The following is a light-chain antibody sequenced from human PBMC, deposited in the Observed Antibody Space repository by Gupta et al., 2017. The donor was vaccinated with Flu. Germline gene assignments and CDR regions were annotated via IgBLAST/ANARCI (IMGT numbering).Light chain of an antibody. V-gene: IGKV1-33*01. CDR1: QEISNY. CDR3: QQYHTLHR. J-gene: IGKJ3*01. Sequence: DIQMTQSPSSLSASVGDRVTITCQASQEISNYLHCYQQNPGKAPKLLIYGASNWETGVTSRLRGRGYGKDFTCTLSSRQNESRVQDYWQQYHTLHRVGDGTNVNMK. CDR2: GAS.